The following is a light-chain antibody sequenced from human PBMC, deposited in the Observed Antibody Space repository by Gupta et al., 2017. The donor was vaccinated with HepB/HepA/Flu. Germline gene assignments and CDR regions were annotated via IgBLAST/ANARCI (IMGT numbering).Light chain of an antibody. Sequence: QSPLTQPASVSGSPGPSITISCTGASSGLGAHNLVSWYQQHPSKAPTVMIFDVTNRPSGVSDRFSGTKAGNTASLTIAGLQAEDEGDYYCSSISTINTVIFGGGTKVTVL. CDR3: SSISTINTVI. J-gene: IGLJ2*01. CDR1: SSGLGAHNL. V-gene: IGLV2-14*03. CDR2: DVT.